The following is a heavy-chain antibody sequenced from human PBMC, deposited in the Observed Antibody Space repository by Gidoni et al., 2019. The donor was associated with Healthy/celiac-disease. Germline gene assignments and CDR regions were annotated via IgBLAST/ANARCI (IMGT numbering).Heavy chain of an antibody. V-gene: IGHV4-34*01. J-gene: IGHJ6*02. D-gene: IGHD6-13*01. CDR3: ARARVYSSSWYAFYYGMDV. CDR2: INHSGST. Sequence: QVQLQQWGAGLLKPSETLSLTCAVYGGSFSGYYWSWIRQPPGKGLEWIGEINHSGSTNYNPSLKSRVTISVDTSKNQFSLKLSSVTAADTVVYYCARARVYSSSWYAFYYGMDVWGQGTTVTVSS. CDR1: GGSFSGYY.